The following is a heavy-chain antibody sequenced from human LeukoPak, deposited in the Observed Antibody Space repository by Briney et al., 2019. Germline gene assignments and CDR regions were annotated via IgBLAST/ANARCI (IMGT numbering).Heavy chain of an antibody. CDR2: ISYDGSNK. D-gene: IGHD1-1*01. Sequence: PGGSLRLSCAASGCTFSSYAMHWVRQAPGKGLEWVAVISYDGSNKYYADSVKGRFTISRDNSKNTLYLQMNSLRAEDTAVYYCARERGPTGTYDYWGQGTLVTVSS. J-gene: IGHJ4*02. CDR3: ARERGPTGTYDY. CDR1: GCTFSSYA. V-gene: IGHV3-30*04.